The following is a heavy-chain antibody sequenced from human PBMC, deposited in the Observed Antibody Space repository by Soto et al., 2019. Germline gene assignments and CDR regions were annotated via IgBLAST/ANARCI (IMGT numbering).Heavy chain of an antibody. Sequence: GGSLTLLCPASAFTFTNAWTTCVRHTPTNGPASAHRIKSKTDGGTTDYAGHVQGTLTISRDDSKNTRFLQMNSLKTEGTAVYYCPSDRCSGGSCYDAFDICGQGTMV. CDR3: PSDRCSGGSCYDAFDI. D-gene: IGHD2-15*01. V-gene: IGHV3-15*05. CDR2: IKSKTDGGTT. CDR1: AFTFTNAW. J-gene: IGHJ3*02.